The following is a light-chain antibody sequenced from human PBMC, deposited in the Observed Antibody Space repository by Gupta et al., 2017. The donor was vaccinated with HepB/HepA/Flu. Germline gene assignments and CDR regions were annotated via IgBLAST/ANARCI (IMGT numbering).Light chain of an antibody. CDR2: AAS. V-gene: IGKV1-39*01. CDR1: QSISSY. CDR3: QQSYSTPPRLT. Sequence: DIQMTQSPSSLSASVGDRVTITCRASQSISSYLNWYQQKPGKAPKLLIYAASSLQSGVPSRFSGSGSGTDFTLTISSLQPEDFATYYCQQSYSTPPRLTFGGGTKEEIK. J-gene: IGKJ4*01.